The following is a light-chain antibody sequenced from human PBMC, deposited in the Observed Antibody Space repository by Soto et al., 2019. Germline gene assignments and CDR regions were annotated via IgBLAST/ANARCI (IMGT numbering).Light chain of an antibody. J-gene: IGLJ2*01. CDR2: DDD. Sequence: NFMLTQPHSVSGSPGKTVTISCTRSSGSLASNYVQWYQKRPGSAPTTLIFDDDERPSGVPDRFSGSIDTSSNSAALTISGLQTEDEADYYCQSYDNTNYVVFGGGTKLTVL. V-gene: IGLV6-57*04. CDR1: SGSLASNY. CDR3: QSYDNTNYVV.